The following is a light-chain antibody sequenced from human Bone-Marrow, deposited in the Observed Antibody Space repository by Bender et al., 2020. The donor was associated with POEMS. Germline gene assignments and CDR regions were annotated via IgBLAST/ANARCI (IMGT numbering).Light chain of an antibody. CDR2: RSN. J-gene: IGLJ3*02. CDR3: QSYDNRLRVV. V-gene: IGLV1-47*01. Sequence: QSVLTQPPSASGTPGQRVTISCSGSNSNIGSHYVYWYQQLPGAAPTLLIYRSNQLPSGVPDRFSGSKSGASASLAITGLQAEDEGDYYCQSYDNRLRVVFGGGTKLTVL. CDR1: NSNIGSHY.